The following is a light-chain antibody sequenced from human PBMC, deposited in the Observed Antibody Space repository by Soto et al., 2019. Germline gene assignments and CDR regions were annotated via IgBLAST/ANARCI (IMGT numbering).Light chain of an antibody. V-gene: IGKV3-20*01. Sequence: EIVLTQSPGTLSLSPGERATLSCRASQSVSPSSLAWLQQKPGQSPRLLIYGASSRPTGIPDRFSGRGSGTDFALTISRLEPEDFAVYYCQLFAGSFGGGTKVDIK. CDR1: QSVSPSS. J-gene: IGKJ4*02. CDR2: GAS. CDR3: QLFAGS.